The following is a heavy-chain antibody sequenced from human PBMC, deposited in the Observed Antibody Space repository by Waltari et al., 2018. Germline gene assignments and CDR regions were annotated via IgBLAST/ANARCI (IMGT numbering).Heavy chain of an antibody. J-gene: IGHJ4*02. CDR1: GYTFTSYD. V-gene: IGHV1-8*01. D-gene: IGHD3-3*01. Sequence: QVQLVQSGAEVKKPGASVKVSCKASGYTFTSYDINWVRQATGQGLEWMGWMNPNRGNPGYAQKFQGRVTMTRNTSISTAYMELSSLRSEDTAVYYCARSYPGYDFWSGSNVDYWGQGTLVTVSS. CDR3: ARSYPGYDFWSGSNVDY. CDR2: MNPNRGNP.